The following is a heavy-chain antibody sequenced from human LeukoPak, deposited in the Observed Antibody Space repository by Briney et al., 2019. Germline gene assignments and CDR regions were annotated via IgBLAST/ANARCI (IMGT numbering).Heavy chain of an antibody. Sequence: SETLSLTCTVPGGSLCSSSYYWGWVRLPPGKGLEWLGTMYYSGSTYFNPSLKSRITTSVHTSKNQFSLKLTSVTAADTAVYYCAGRRVLRFLEWLSIGDFDYWGRGTLVTVSS. CDR1: GGSLCSSSYY. CDR3: AGRRVLRFLEWLSIGDFDY. CDR2: MYYSGST. D-gene: IGHD3-3*01. V-gene: IGHV4-39*01. J-gene: IGHJ4*02.